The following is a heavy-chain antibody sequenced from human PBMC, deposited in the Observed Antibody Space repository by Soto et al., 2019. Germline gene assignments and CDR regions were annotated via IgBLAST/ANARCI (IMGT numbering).Heavy chain of an antibody. CDR2: IYTSGST. D-gene: IGHD2-15*01. Sequence: SDTLSLTCTVSGGSISSYYWSWIRQPAGKGLEWIGRIYTSGSTNYNPSLKSRVTMSVDTSKNQFSLKLSSVTAADTAVYYCAREGSVRYCSGGSCYLNWFDPWGQGTLVTVSS. V-gene: IGHV4-4*07. J-gene: IGHJ5*02. CDR1: GGSISSYY. CDR3: AREGSVRYCSGGSCYLNWFDP.